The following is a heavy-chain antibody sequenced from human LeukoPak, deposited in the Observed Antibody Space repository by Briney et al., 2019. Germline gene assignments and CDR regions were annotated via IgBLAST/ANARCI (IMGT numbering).Heavy chain of an antibody. CDR2: INPSGGST. CDR3: ARDGPRIAALGEDFDY. CDR1: GYTFTSYY. J-gene: IGHJ4*02. Sequence: ASVKVSCKASGYTFTSYYMHWVRQAPGQGLEWWGIINPSGGSTSYAQKFQGRVTMTRDTSTSTVYMELSSLRSEDTAVYYCARDGPRIAALGEDFDYWGQGTLVTVSS. D-gene: IGHD6-6*01. V-gene: IGHV1-46*01.